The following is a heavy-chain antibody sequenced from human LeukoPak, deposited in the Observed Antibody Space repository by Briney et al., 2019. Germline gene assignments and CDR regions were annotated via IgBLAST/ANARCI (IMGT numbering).Heavy chain of an antibody. V-gene: IGHV4-59*08. CDR2: IYYSGTT. Sequence: SETLSLTCTVSGGSISSYYWSWIRQPPGKGLEWIGYIYYSGTTNHNPSLKSRVTISVDTSKNHFSLKLTSVTAADTAVYYCARHANYYGSGSYLNWFDPWGQGTLVTVSS. J-gene: IGHJ5*02. CDR1: GGSISSYY. D-gene: IGHD3-10*01. CDR3: ARHANYYGSGSYLNWFDP.